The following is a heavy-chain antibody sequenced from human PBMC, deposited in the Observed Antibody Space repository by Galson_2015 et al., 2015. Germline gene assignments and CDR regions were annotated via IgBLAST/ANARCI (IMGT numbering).Heavy chain of an antibody. CDR2: IYHTGST. CDR3: ASSSSPPQYCSGGSCYSDY. Sequence: TLSLTCAVSGGSISSGGYSWNWIRQPAGKGLEWIGHIYHTGSTYYNPSLKSRITISVDTSKNQFSLKLSSVTAADTAVYYCASSSSPPQYCSGGSCYSDYWGQGTLVTVSS. V-gene: IGHV4-30-2*01. J-gene: IGHJ4*02. D-gene: IGHD2-15*01. CDR1: GGSISSGGYS.